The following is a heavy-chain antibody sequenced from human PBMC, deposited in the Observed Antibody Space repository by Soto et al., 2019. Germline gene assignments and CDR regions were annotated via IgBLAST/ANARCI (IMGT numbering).Heavy chain of an antibody. V-gene: IGHV5-51*01. CDR3: ARRGADKEQFEY. Sequence: GESLKISCNGSGNSFVSYWIGWVRQMPGKGPEWMGVIYPGDSDTRYSPSFQGQVSISADKSISTAYLQWSSLKASDTAMYYCARRGADKEQFEYWGQGTLVTVSS. D-gene: IGHD1-1*01. CDR1: GNSFVSYW. CDR2: IYPGDSDT. J-gene: IGHJ4*02.